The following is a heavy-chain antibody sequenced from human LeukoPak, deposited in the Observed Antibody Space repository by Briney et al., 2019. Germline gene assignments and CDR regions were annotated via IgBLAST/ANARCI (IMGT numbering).Heavy chain of an antibody. V-gene: IGHV4-38-2*01. Sequence: RASETPSLTCAVSGYSISSDYYWGWIRQPPGKGREWIGNIYHSGSTYYNPSLKSRVTISVDTSKNQFSLKLSSVTAADTAVYYCARREMATMTSFDYWGQGTLVTVSS. CDR2: IYHSGST. D-gene: IGHD5-24*01. CDR1: GYSISSDYY. CDR3: ARREMATMTSFDY. J-gene: IGHJ4*02.